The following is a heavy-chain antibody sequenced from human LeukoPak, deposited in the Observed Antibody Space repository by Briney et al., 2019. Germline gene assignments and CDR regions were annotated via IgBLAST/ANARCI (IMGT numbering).Heavy chain of an antibody. CDR2: ISPSGDST. Sequence: GGSLRLSCAASGFTFSNYAMNWVRQAPGKGLEWVSHISPSGDSTYYADSVKGRFTISRDSSKNTLSLQMNSLRAEDTAVYYCAKIPKGGYFDSWGQGTLVTVSS. CDR1: GFTFSNYA. D-gene: IGHD2-2*01. V-gene: IGHV3-23*01. CDR3: AKIPKGGYFDS. J-gene: IGHJ4*02.